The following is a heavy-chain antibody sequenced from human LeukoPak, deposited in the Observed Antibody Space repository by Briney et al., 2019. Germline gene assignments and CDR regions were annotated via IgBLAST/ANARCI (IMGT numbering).Heavy chain of an antibody. CDR3: ARQRITAAGILDY. V-gene: IGHV4-59*08. J-gene: IGHJ4*02. Sequence: SETLSLTCTLSGGSISSYYWSWIRQPPGKGLEWIGYIYYSGNTNYNPSLKSRVTISIDTSKNQFSLKLSFVTAADTAVYYCARQRITAAGILDYWGQGTLVTVSS. D-gene: IGHD6-13*01. CDR2: IYYSGNT. CDR1: GGSISSYY.